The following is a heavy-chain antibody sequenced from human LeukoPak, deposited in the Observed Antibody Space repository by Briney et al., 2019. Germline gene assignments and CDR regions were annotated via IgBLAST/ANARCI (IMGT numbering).Heavy chain of an antibody. J-gene: IGHJ4*02. CDR1: GFNFEIYS. V-gene: IGHV3-21*01. Sequence: GSLRLSCEASGFNFEIYSMNWVRQAPGKGLEWVSSISSNSNFIYYADSVKGRFTISRDNAKNSLYLQMSSLRVEDTAVYYCARDATLVAFDYWGQGTLVTVSS. CDR2: ISSNSNFI. D-gene: IGHD4/OR15-4a*01. CDR3: ARDATLVAFDY.